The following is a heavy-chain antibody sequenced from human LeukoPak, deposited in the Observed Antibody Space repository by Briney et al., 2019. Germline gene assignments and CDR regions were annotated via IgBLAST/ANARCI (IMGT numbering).Heavy chain of an antibody. D-gene: IGHD3-10*01. Sequence: GASVKVSCKVSGYTLTELSMHWVRQAPGKGLEWMGGFDPEDGETIYAQKFQGRVTMTEDTSTDTAYMELSSLRSEDTAVYYCATAIMARAMNYFDYWGQGTLVTVSS. CDR3: ATAIMARAMNYFDY. V-gene: IGHV1-24*01. CDR2: FDPEDGET. CDR1: GYTLTELS. J-gene: IGHJ4*02.